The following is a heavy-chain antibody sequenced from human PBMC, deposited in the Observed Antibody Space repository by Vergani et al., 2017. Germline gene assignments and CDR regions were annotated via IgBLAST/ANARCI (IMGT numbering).Heavy chain of an antibody. CDR2: IIPIFGTA. D-gene: IGHD1-7*01. Sequence: QVQLVQSGAEVKKPGSSVKVSCKASGGTFSSYAISWVRQAPGQGLEWMGGIIPIFGTANYAQKFQGRVTITADESTSTAYMELSSLRSEDTAVYYCASGNYVAIGHYDYYYMDFWGKGTTVTVSS. V-gene: IGHV1-69*01. CDR1: GGTFSSYA. J-gene: IGHJ6*03. CDR3: ASGNYVAIGHYDYYYMDF.